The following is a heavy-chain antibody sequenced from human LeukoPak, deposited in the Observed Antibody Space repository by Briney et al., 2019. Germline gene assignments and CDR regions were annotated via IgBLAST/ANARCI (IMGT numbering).Heavy chain of an antibody. J-gene: IGHJ6*03. CDR1: GFTFSSYN. Sequence: PGGSLRLSCAASGFTFSSYNMNWVRQAPGKGLEWVSSINSGSSYIYYADSVKGRFTISRDNAKNSLYLQMNSLRAEDTAVYYCARDPYSGSYGNYYYYFMDVWGKGTTVTISS. D-gene: IGHD1-26*01. CDR2: INSGSSYI. CDR3: ARDPYSGSYGNYYYYFMDV. V-gene: IGHV3-21*01.